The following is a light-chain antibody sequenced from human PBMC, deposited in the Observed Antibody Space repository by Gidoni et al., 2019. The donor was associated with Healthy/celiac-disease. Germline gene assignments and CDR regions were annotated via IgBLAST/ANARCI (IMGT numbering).Light chain of an antibody. CDR1: QSVSSSY. CDR2: GAS. J-gene: IGKJ5*01. CDR3: QQYGSSLPT. V-gene: IGKV3-20*01. Sequence: EIVLTQSPGTLSLSPGERATLSCRASQSVSSSYLAWYQQKPGQAPRLLIYGASSRATGIPDRFSGSGSGTDFTLTISRLEPEDFAVYYCQQYGSSLPTFXXXTRLEIK.